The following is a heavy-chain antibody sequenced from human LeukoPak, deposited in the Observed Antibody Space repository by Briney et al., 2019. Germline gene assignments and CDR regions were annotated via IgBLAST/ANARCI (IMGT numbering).Heavy chain of an antibody. CDR3: ARGEGYYASGSYYIDY. J-gene: IGHJ4*02. Sequence: GGSLRLSCAASGFTFSSYTMNWVRQAPGKGLEWVSSITTSSTYIYYADSVRGRFTISRDNAKNSLYLRMSSLRVEGTAVYYCARGEGYYASGSYYIDYWGQGTLVTVSS. D-gene: IGHD3-10*01. CDR2: ITTSSTYI. V-gene: IGHV3-21*01. CDR1: GFTFSSYT.